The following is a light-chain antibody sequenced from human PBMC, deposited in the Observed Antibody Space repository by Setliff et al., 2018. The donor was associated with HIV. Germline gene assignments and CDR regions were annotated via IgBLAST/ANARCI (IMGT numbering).Light chain of an antibody. Sequence: SYELTQPPSVSVSPGQTAIITCSGDQLGDRFASWYHQKPGQSPVLVMYQDSKRPPGIPERFSGSNSGNTATLTISGTQAMDEADYYCQTWDNRNYVFGTGTKVTVL. CDR1: QLGDRF. V-gene: IGLV3-1*01. J-gene: IGLJ1*01. CDR3: QTWDNRNYV. CDR2: QDS.